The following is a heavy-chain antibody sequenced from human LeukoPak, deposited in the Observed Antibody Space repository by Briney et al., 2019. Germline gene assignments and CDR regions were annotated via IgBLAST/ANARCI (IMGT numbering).Heavy chain of an antibody. J-gene: IGHJ1*01. V-gene: IGHV4-34*01. CDR3: ARGPRQLARLSARYFQH. CDR1: GGSFSGYY. Sequence: SETLSLTCAVYGGSFSGYYWSWIRQPPGKGLEWIGEINHSGSTNYNPSLNSRVTISVDTSKNQFSLKLSSVTAADTAVYYCARGPRQLARLSARYFQHWGQGTLVTVSS. CDR2: INHSGST. D-gene: IGHD6-6*01.